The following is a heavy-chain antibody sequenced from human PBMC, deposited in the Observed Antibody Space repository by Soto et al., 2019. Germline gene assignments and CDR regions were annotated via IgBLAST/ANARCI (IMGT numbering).Heavy chain of an antibody. CDR2: ISYDGSNK. D-gene: IGHD5-12*01. CDR3: AKDWMGGYSGYDLY. J-gene: IGHJ4*02. V-gene: IGHV3-30*18. CDR1: GFTFSSYG. Sequence: HPGGSLRLSCAASGFTFSSYGMHWVRQAPGKGLEWVAVISYDGSNKYYADSVKGRFTISRDNSKNTLYLQMNSLRAEDTAVYYCAKDWMGGYSGYDLYWGQGTQVTVSS.